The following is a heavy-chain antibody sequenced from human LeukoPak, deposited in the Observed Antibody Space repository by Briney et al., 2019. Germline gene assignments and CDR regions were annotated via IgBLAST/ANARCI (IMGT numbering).Heavy chain of an antibody. Sequence: RASVKVSCKASGYTFTSYDINWVRQATGQGLEWVGWMNPNSGNTGYAQKFQGRVTMTRNTSISTAYMELSSLRSEDTAVYYCVYSYGSFYYFDYWGQGTLVTVSS. D-gene: IGHD5-18*01. CDR2: MNPNSGNT. V-gene: IGHV1-8*01. J-gene: IGHJ4*02. CDR3: VYSYGSFYYFDY. CDR1: GYTFTSYD.